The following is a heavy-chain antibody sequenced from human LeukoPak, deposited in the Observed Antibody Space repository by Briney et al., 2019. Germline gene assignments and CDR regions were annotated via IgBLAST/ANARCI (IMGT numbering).Heavy chain of an antibody. CDR1: GGSISSSSYY. D-gene: IGHD4-11*01. J-gene: IGHJ4*02. CDR3: AKGLTTLDY. CDR2: VFGLDHRT. Sequence: QPSETLSLTCTVSGGSISSSSYYWGWIRQPPGKGLEWVSTVFGLDHRTSYADSVKGRFTISRDNSKNTLSLQMNSLRAEDTAVYYCAKGLTTLDYWGQGTLVTVSS. V-gene: IGHV3-23*01.